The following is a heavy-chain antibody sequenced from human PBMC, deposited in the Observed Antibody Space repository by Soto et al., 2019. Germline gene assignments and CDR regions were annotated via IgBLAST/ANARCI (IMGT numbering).Heavy chain of an antibody. CDR3: AKDLLRYDYVWGSYRNYYYYYGLDV. V-gene: IGHV3-23*01. D-gene: IGHD3-16*02. J-gene: IGHJ6*02. CDR2: INFGGSST. Sequence: GGSLRLSCAASGFTFSSYAMSWVRQAPGKGLEWVSSINFGGSSTYYADSVKGRFTISRDNSKSTLYLQMNSLSAEDTAVYYCAKDLLRYDYVWGSYRNYYYYYGLDVWGQGTTVTVSS. CDR1: GFTFSSYA.